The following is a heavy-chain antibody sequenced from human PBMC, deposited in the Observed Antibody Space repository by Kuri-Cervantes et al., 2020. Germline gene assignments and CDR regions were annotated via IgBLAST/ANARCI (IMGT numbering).Heavy chain of an antibody. J-gene: IGHJ6*03. D-gene: IGHD2-2*02. CDR1: GYTLSGYQ. V-gene: IGHV1-2*02. Sequence: ASVKVSCKSSGYTLSGYQLHWVRQAPGQGLGWMGWINPNSGGTNYAQKFQGRVTTTRDTSISTAYMELSRLRSDDTAVYYCARGPRADTDYYYYYMDVWGKGTTVTVSS. CDR3: ARGPRADTDYYYYYMDV. CDR2: INPNSGGT.